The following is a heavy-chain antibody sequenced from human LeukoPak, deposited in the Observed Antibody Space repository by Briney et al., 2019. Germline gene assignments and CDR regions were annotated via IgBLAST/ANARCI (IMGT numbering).Heavy chain of an antibody. CDR1: GGSFSGYY. Sequence: PSETLSLTCAVYGGSFSGYYWSWIRQPPGKGLEWIGEINHSGSTNYNPSLKSRVTISVDTSKNQFSLKLSSVTAADTAVYYCARGNTGYYDRPGWFDPWGQGTLVTVSS. CDR3: ARGNTGYYDRPGWFDP. CDR2: INHSGST. J-gene: IGHJ5*02. V-gene: IGHV4-34*01. D-gene: IGHD3-22*01.